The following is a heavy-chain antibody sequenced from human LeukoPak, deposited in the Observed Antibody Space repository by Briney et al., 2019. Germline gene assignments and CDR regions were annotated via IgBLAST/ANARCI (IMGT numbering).Heavy chain of an antibody. D-gene: IGHD2-2*02. CDR2: INSGSSYK. Sequence: RSGGSLRLSCAASGFILSGYSMSWVRQAPGGGLEWVSSINSGSSYKYHADSVKGRFTISRDNAKNSLHLQMNSLRAEDTAVYYCARVKEYQMLYGGFDPWGQGTLVTVPS. J-gene: IGHJ5*02. V-gene: IGHV3-21*01. CDR3: ARVKEYQMLYGGFDP. CDR1: GFILSGYS.